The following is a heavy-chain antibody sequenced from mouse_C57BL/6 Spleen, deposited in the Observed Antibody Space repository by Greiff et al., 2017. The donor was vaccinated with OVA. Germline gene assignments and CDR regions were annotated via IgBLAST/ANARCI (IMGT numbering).Heavy chain of an antibody. CDR3: ARPGTEAMDY. D-gene: IGHD4-1*01. CDR2: IDPSDSYT. J-gene: IGHJ4*01. V-gene: IGHV1-69*01. Sequence: VKLQQPGAELVMPGASVKLSCKASGYTFTSYWMHWVKQRPGQGLEWIGEIDPSDSYTNYNQKFKGKSTLTVDKSSSTAYMQLSSLTSEDSAVYYCARPGTEAMDYWGQGTSVTVSS. CDR1: GYTFTSYW.